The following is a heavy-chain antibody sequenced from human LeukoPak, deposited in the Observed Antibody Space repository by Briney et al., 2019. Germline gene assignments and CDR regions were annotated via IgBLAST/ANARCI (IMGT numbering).Heavy chain of an antibody. CDR2: IYYSGST. D-gene: IGHD3-10*01. J-gene: IGHJ5*02. Sequence: PSETLSLTCTVSGGSISSYYWSWIRQPPGKGLEWIGYIYYSGSTNYNPSLKSRVTISVDTSKNQFSLKLSSVTAADTAVYYCARAITNDPLDPWGQGTLVTVSS. CDR3: ARAITNDPLDP. V-gene: IGHV4-59*01. CDR1: GGSISSYY.